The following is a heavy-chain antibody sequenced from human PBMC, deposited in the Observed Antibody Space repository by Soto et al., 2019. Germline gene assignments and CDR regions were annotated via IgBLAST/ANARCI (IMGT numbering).Heavy chain of an antibody. CDR1: GFTFSSYG. V-gene: IGHV3-33*01. J-gene: IGHJ4*02. Sequence: QVQLVESGGGVVQPGRSLRLSCAASGFTFSSYGMHWVRQAPGKGLEWVAVIWYDGSNKYYADSVKGRFTISRDNSKNTLYLQMNSLRAEDTAVYYCARASVHDYGDYGVDYWGQGTLVTVSS. CDR3: ARASVHDYGDYGVDY. D-gene: IGHD4-17*01. CDR2: IWYDGSNK.